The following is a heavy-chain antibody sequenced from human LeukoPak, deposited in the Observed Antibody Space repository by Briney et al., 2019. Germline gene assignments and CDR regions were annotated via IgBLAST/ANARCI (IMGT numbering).Heavy chain of an antibody. D-gene: IGHD6-19*01. CDR3: ASGAVAGKGWLDS. CDR2: TYYRSNWYN. Sequence: SQTLSLTCAISGDSVSNNRAGWNWIRQSPSRGLEWLGRTYYRSNWYNDYAVSVRSRITINPDTSKNQFSLHLSSVTPEDTAVYYCASGAVAGKGWLDSWGQGTLVTVSS. V-gene: IGHV6-1*01. CDR1: GDSVSNNRAG. J-gene: IGHJ4*02.